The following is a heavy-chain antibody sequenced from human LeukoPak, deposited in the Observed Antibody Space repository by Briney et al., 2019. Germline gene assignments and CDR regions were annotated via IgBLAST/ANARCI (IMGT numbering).Heavy chain of an antibody. CDR1: GFTFSSYG. Sequence: GGSLRLSCAASGFTFSSYGMHWVRQAPGKGLEWVAVIWYDGSNKYYADSVKGRFTISRDNSKKTLYLQMNSLRAEDTAVYYCARGPGYYYDSSGSEGGDYWGQGTLVTVSS. J-gene: IGHJ4*02. D-gene: IGHD3-22*01. CDR3: ARGPGYYYDSSGSEGGDY. CDR2: IWYDGSNK. V-gene: IGHV3-33*01.